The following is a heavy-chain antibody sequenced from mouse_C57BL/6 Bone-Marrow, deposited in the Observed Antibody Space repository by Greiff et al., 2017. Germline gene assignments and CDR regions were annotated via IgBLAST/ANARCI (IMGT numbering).Heavy chain of an antibody. J-gene: IGHJ3*01. Sequence: VQLVESGAELARPGASVKLSCKASGYTFTSYGISWVKQRTGQGLEWIGEIYPRSGNTYYNEKFKGKATLTADKSSSTAYMELRSLTSEDSAVYFCARTGPAYWGQGTLVTVSA. V-gene: IGHV1-81*01. CDR1: GYTFTSYG. CDR3: ARTGPAY. D-gene: IGHD4-1*01. CDR2: IYPRSGNT.